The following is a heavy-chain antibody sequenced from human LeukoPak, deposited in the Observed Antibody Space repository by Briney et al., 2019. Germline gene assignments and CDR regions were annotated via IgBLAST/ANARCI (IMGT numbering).Heavy chain of an antibody. CDR2: ISGGGDST. D-gene: IGHD3-10*01. V-gene: IGHV3-23*01. CDR3: TTGIRGD. Sequence: GGSLRLSCVGSGFIFGKYAMTWVRQAPGKGLEWVSTISGGGDSTWNADSVKGRFTVSRDNSKNTLYLQMSSLRVEDTAVYYCTTGIRGDWGQGTLVTVSS. J-gene: IGHJ4*02. CDR1: GFIFGKYA.